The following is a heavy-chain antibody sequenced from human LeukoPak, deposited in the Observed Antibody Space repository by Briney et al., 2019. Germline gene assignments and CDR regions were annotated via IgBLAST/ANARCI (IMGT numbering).Heavy chain of an antibody. CDR3: ARDPRVRGVMYLDRRKSSRYYYYGMDV. CDR2: ISSSGSTI. Sequence: PGGSLRLSCAASGFTFSDYYMSWIRQAPGKGLEWVSYISSSGSTIYYADSVKGRFTISRDNAKNSLYLQMNSLRAEDTAVYYCARDPRVRGVMYLDRRKSSRYYYYGMDVWGQGTTVTVSS. J-gene: IGHJ6*02. D-gene: IGHD3-10*01. V-gene: IGHV3-11*01. CDR1: GFTFSDYY.